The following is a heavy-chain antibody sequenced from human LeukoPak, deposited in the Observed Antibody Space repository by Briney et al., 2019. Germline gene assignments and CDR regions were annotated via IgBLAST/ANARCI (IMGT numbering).Heavy chain of an antibody. V-gene: IGHV1-2*02. CDR2: INPNSGGT. CDR3: ASDLGGDY. Sequence: ASVKLSCKASVSTFTGYYMHWVRQAPGHGPEWMGWINPNSGGTNYAQKFQGRATMTRDTSISTAYMELSRLRSDDTAVYYCASDLGGDYWGQGTLVTVSS. J-gene: IGHJ4*02. CDR1: VSTFTGYY.